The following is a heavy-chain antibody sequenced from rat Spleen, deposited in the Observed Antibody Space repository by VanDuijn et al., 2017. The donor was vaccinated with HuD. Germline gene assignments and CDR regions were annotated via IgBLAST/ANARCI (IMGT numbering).Heavy chain of an antibody. V-gene: IGHV5-22*01. CDR2: ISYEGSST. D-gene: IGHD1-3*01. CDR3: ARSNYGPGVMDA. CDR1: GFTFSDYY. J-gene: IGHJ4*01. Sequence: EVQLVESGGGLVQPGRSLKLSCAASGFTFSDYYMAWVRQAPKKGLEWVASISYEGSSTYYGDSVKGRFTISRDNAKSTLYLQMNSLRSEDTATYYCARSNYGPGVMDAWGQGASVTVSS.